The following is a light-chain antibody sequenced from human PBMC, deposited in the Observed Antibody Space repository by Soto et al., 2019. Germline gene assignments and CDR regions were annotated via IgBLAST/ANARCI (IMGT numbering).Light chain of an antibody. CDR3: CSYAGTFTYV. Sequence: QSALTQPRSVSGSPGQSVTISCTGTSSDVGGYNYVSWFQQHPGKAPKLMIYAVTERPSGVPDRFSGSKSGNTASLTISGLQAEDEADYSCCSYAGTFTYVFGTGTKVTVL. CDR1: SSDVGGYNY. J-gene: IGLJ1*01. V-gene: IGLV2-11*01. CDR2: AVT.